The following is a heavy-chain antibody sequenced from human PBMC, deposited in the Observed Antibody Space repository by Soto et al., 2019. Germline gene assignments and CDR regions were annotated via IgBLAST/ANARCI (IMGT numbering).Heavy chain of an antibody. V-gene: IGHV1-69*13. CDR3: GRIPRYSFPTSDPLDN. Sequence: GASVKVSCKASGVTFNTYTFSWVRRAPGQGLEWMGSIIPIFGTANYAPRFQGRLSITADQSATTTYMELTSLTSEDTAFYYCGRIPRYSFPTSDPLDNWGQGTLVTVSS. J-gene: IGHJ4*02. CDR2: IIPIFGTA. CDR1: GVTFNTYT. D-gene: IGHD5-18*01.